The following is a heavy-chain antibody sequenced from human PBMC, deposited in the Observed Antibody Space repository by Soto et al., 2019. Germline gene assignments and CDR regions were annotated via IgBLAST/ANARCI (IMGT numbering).Heavy chain of an antibody. D-gene: IGHD3-22*01. CDR3: ARGGDHYYDSSGPDAFDI. V-gene: IGHV4-59*01. CDR2: IYYSGST. J-gene: IGHJ3*02. Sequence: PSETLSLTCTVSGGSISSYYWSWIRQPPGPGQEWIGYIYYSGSTNYNPSLKRRVTISVDTSKNQFSLKLSSVTAADTAVYYCARGGDHYYDSSGPDAFDIWGQGTMVTVSS. CDR1: GGSISSYY.